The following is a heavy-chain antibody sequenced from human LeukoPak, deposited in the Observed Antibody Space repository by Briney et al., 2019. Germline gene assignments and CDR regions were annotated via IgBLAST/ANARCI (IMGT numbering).Heavy chain of an antibody. D-gene: IGHD6-13*01. CDR3: ARGYSSSWFVWFDP. J-gene: IGHJ5*02. V-gene: IGHV4-59*01. CDR1: GGSITGYS. CDR2: IYYNGDT. Sequence: SETLSLTCSVSGGSITGYSWSWIRQTPGKGLEWIGYIYYNGDTHYNPSLKSRVTISVDTSKNQFSLKLSSVTAADTAVYYCARGYSSSWFVWFDPWGQGTLVTVSS.